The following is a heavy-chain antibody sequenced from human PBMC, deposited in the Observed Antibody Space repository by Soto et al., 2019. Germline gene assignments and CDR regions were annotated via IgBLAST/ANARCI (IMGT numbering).Heavy chain of an antibody. Sequence: EVQLLESGGGLVQPGESLGLSCAAFGFTFSSFALSWVPQAPGTGLEWVSVISGSDDSTYYADSVKGRFTISRDNSKNTLYLQMNSLRAEDTAVYYCAKRSSSSTFDYWGQGTLVTVSS. D-gene: IGHD6-6*01. CDR1: GFTFSSFA. J-gene: IGHJ4*02. V-gene: IGHV3-23*01. CDR2: ISGSDDST. CDR3: AKRSSSSTFDY.